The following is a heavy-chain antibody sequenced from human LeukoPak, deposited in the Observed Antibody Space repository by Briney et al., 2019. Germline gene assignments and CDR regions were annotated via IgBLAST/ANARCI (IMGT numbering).Heavy chain of an antibody. CDR1: GFTFTSSA. Sequence: GASVKVSCKASGFTFTSSAVQWVRQARGQRLEWIGWIVVGSGNTNYAQKFRERVTITRDMSTSTAYMELSSLRSEDTAVYYCAAAIDYGDYLPPLGYWGQGTLVTVSS. CDR3: AAAIDYGDYLPPLGY. CDR2: IVVGSGNT. V-gene: IGHV1-58*01. J-gene: IGHJ4*02. D-gene: IGHD4-17*01.